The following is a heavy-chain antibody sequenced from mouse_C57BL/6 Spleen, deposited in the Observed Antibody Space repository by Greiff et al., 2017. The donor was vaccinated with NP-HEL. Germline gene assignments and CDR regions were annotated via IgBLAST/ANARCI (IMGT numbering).Heavy chain of an antibody. CDR3: TRSYYGSRAMDY. CDR2: IDPETGGT. Sequence: QVQLQQSGAELVRPGASVTLSCKASGYTFTDYEMHWVKQTPVHGLEWIGAIDPETGGTAYNQKFKGKAILTADKSSSTAYMELRSLTSEDSAVYYCTRSYYGSRAMDYWGQGTSVTVSS. D-gene: IGHD1-1*01. J-gene: IGHJ4*01. CDR1: GYTFTDYE. V-gene: IGHV1-15*01.